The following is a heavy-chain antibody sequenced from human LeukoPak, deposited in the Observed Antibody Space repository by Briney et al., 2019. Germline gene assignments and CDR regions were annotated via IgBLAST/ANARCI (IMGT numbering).Heavy chain of an antibody. J-gene: IGHJ4*02. CDR3: AKTPLYYYDSSGKYYFDY. Sequence: PGGSLRLSCAASGFTFSSYWMSWVRQAPGKGLEWVANIRQDGSEKNYVDSVKGRFTISRDNTKNSLYLQMNSLRAEDTAVYYCAKTPLYYYDSSGKYYFDYWGQGTLVTVSS. CDR2: IRQDGSEK. CDR1: GFTFSSYW. D-gene: IGHD3-22*01. V-gene: IGHV3-7*01.